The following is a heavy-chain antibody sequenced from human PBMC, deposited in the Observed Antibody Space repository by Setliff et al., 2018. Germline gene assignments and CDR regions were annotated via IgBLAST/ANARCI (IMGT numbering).Heavy chain of an antibody. D-gene: IGHD3-3*01. CDR1: GYTFTSYG. CDR2: INTNTGNP. Sequence: GASVKVSCKASGYTFTSYGISWVRQAPGQGLEWMGWINTNTGNPTYAQGFTGRVVFSLDTSVSTAYLQISSLKAEDTAVYYCARAWYYNFWSGSQIEYWGQGTLVTVSS. J-gene: IGHJ4*02. V-gene: IGHV7-4-1*02. CDR3: ARAWYYNFWSGSQIEY.